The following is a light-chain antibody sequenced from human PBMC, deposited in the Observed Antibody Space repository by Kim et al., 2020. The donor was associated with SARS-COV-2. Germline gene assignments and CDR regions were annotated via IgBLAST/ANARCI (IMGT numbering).Light chain of an antibody. CDR1: QSVSSSY. V-gene: IGKV3-20*01. CDR2: GAS. CDR3: QQYGSSPYMYT. J-gene: IGKJ2*01. Sequence: EIVLTQSPGTLSLSPGERATLSCRASQSVSSSYLAWYQQKPGQAPRLLIYGASSRATGIPDRFSGSGSGTDFTLTISRLEPEAFAVYYCQQYGSSPYMYTFGQGTKLEI.